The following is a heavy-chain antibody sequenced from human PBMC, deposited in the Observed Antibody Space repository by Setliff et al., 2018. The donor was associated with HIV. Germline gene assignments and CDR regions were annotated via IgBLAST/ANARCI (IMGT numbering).Heavy chain of an antibody. D-gene: IGHD4-17*01. CDR2: IYHSGST. Sequence: PSETLSLTCAVSGYSISSGYYWGWIRQPPGKGLEWIGSIYHSGSTYYNPSLKSRVTISVDTSKNQFSLKLSSVTAADTAVYYCARYSTLTTNFDYWGQGTLVTVS. CDR3: ARYSTLTTNFDY. CDR1: GYSISSGYY. V-gene: IGHV4-38-2*01. J-gene: IGHJ4*02.